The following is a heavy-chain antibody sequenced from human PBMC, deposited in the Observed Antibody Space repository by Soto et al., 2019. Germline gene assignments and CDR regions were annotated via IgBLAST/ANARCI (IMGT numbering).Heavy chain of an antibody. V-gene: IGHV3-74*01. CDR1: GFPFDYYW. CDR2: VHSDGTTT. J-gene: IGHJ3*01. CDR3: ARGDRGGFDL. D-gene: IGHD3-10*01. Sequence: EVQLVESGGGLVQPGESLRLSFAASGFPFDYYWSTGVGKAPGKGLVWVSRVHSDGTTTTYADSVKGRFTISRDNARNTVSLQMSSLRAEDTAIYYCARGDRGGFDLWGHGTVVTVSS.